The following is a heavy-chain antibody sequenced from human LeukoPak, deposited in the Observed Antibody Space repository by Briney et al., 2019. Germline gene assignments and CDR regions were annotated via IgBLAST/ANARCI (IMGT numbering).Heavy chain of an antibody. CDR3: ASEASDAFDI. CDR1: GYTFTNYA. J-gene: IGHJ3*02. Sequence: ASVKVSCKAAGYTFTNYAMHWVRQAPGQRLEWMGWIHAGNGDTRYSQKLQGRVTFTRDTSASTAYMELSSLRSEDTAVYYCASEASDAFDIWGQGTMVTVSS. V-gene: IGHV1-3*01. CDR2: IHAGNGDT.